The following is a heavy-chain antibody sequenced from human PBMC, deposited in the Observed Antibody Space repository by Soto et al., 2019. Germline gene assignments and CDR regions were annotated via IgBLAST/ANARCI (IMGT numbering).Heavy chain of an antibody. J-gene: IGHJ4*02. CDR1: GYTFTSYG. CDR3: ARDAAVGLFDY. V-gene: IGHV1-18*01. Sequence: QVQLVQSGAEVKKPGASVKVSCKASGYTFTSYGISWVRQAPGQGLEWMGWISAYNGNTKYAQKLQGRVTMTTDTPTSTASLELRSLRSDDTAVYYCARDAAVGLFDYWGQGTLVTVSS. CDR2: ISAYNGNT. D-gene: IGHD1-26*01.